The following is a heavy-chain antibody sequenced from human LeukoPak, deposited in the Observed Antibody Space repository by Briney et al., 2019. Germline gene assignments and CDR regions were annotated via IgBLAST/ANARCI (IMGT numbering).Heavy chain of an antibody. V-gene: IGHV3-43*01. J-gene: IGHJ4*02. CDR3: ANLNSVGY. CDR2: ISWDGGST. Sequence: GGSLRFSFAASGLPFDDFTMPWVRHARGKGLEWVSLISWDGGSTYYADSVKGRFTISRDNSKNSLYLQMNSLRTEDSALYYCANLNSVGYWGQGTLVTVSS. D-gene: IGHD1-7*01. CDR1: GLPFDDFT.